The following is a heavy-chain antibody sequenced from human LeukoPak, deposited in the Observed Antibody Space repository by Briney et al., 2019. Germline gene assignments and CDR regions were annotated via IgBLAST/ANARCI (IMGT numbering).Heavy chain of an antibody. D-gene: IGHD3-16*01. J-gene: IGHJ4*02. CDR1: GYTFTNYY. Sequence: GASVKVSCKASGYTFTNYYMHWVRQAPGQGLEWMGIINPSGGSTSYAQKFQGRVTMTRDTSTSTVYMELSSLRAEDTAVYYCARDEFGTYGYFDYWGQGTLVTVSS. V-gene: IGHV1-46*01. CDR2: INPSGGST. CDR3: ARDEFGTYGYFDY.